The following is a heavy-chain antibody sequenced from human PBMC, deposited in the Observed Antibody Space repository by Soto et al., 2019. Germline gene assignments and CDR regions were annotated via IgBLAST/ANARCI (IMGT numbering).Heavy chain of an antibody. V-gene: IGHV4-59*12. CDR1: GSSIIGYY. Sequence: KPSETLSLTCTFSGSSIIGYYWTWIRQSPERGLEWIGYIHYSGSANYNPSLNSRLTMSVDRSKSQFSMKLASVKAADTAVYYCARGVGGSGLNWFDPWGQGPLVTVSS. CDR2: IHYSGSA. J-gene: IGHJ5*02. D-gene: IGHD6-25*01. CDR3: ARGVGGSGLNWFDP.